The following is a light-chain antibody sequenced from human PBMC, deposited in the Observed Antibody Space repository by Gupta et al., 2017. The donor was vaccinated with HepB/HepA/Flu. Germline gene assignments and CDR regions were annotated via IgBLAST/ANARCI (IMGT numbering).Light chain of an antibody. CDR3: QQNNSPPFA. V-gene: IGKV1-39*01. Sequence: DIQMTQSPSSLSASVGDRVIITCRASESISRYVNWYQQKPGKAPNLHIYTASTLESGVPSRFSGSGSGTDFTLTISRLQPEDFASYYCQQNNSPPFAFGRGTNVEIK. CDR2: TAS. CDR1: ESISRY. J-gene: IGKJ4*01.